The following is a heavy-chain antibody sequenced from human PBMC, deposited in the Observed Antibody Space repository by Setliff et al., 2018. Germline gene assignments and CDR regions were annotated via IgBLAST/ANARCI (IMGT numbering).Heavy chain of an antibody. Sequence: SETLSLTCAVYGGSFRGYYWSWIRQPPGKGLEWIGKINHSGSTNYNPSLKSRVTISVDTSKNQFSLKLSSVTAADTAVYYCSRGGYSRGPPVYYFDYWGQGTLVTVSS. J-gene: IGHJ4*02. CDR2: INHSGST. V-gene: IGHV4-34*01. CDR1: GGSFRGYY. D-gene: IGHD5-12*01. CDR3: SRGGYSRGPPVYYFDY.